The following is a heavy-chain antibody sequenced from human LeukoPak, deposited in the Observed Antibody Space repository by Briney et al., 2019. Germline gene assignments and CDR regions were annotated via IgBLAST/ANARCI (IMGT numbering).Heavy chain of an antibody. J-gene: IGHJ4*02. D-gene: IGHD3-22*01. CDR3: ARWRNLAYYDSSGYYYFDY. CDR2: INHSGST. Sequence: PSETLSLTCAVYGGSFSGYYWSWIRQPPGKGLEWIGEINHSGSTNYNPSLKSRVTISVDTSKNQFSLKLSSVTAADTAVYYCARWRNLAYYDSSGYYYFDYWGQGTMVTVSS. CDR1: GGSFSGYY. V-gene: IGHV4-34*01.